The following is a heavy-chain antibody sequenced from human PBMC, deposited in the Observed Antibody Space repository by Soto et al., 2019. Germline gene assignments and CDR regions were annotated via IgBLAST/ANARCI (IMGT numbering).Heavy chain of an antibody. J-gene: IGHJ4*02. Sequence: QVQLVESGGGVVQPGGSLRLSCAASGFTFSSHTMHWVRQAPGKGLEWLSLMSHDGNIKFYAGSVKGRFTVSRDSSKNIFYLQMTNLRPEDTALDYCESTRFIVIVTRGIFCGQGTLVTVSS. CDR1: GFTFSSHT. CDR2: MSHDGNIK. D-gene: IGHD2-2*01. V-gene: IGHV3-30-3*01. CDR3: ESTRFIVIVTRGIF.